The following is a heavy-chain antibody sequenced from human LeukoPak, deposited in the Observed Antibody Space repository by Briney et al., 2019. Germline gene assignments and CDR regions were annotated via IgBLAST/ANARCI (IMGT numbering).Heavy chain of an antibody. V-gene: IGHV3-48*01. CDR3: ARGASRFGELLPY. J-gene: IGHJ4*02. D-gene: IGHD3-10*01. CDR1: GFTFSTYT. Sequence: PGGSLRLSCTASGFTFSTYTMHWVRQAPGKGLEWVSLISRNGAATKYADSVRGRFTISRDNAKNSLYLQMNSLRAEDTAVYYCARGASRFGELLPYWGQGTLVTVSS. CDR2: ISRNGAAT.